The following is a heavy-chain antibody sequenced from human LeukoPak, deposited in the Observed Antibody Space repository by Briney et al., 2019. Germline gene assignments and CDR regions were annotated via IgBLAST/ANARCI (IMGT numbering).Heavy chain of an antibody. J-gene: IGHJ4*02. Sequence: SVKVSCKXSGGTFSSYAISWVRQAPGQGLEWMGGIIPIFGTANYAQKFQGRVTITADESTSTAYMELSSLRSEDTAVYYCARPRVGLEMATITQFDYWGQGTLVTVSS. CDR1: GGTFSSYA. CDR3: ARPRVGLEMATITQFDY. D-gene: IGHD5-24*01. CDR2: IIPIFGTA. V-gene: IGHV1-69*13.